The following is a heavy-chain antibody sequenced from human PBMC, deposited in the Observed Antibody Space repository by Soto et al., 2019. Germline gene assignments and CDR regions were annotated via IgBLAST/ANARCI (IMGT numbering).Heavy chain of an antibody. D-gene: IGHD4-17*01. J-gene: IGHJ6*02. CDR3: ARSRGYDYGDYGGYYYYGMDV. V-gene: IGHV1-69*13. CDR1: GGTFSSYA. CDR2: IIPIFGTA. Sequence: ASVKVSCKASGGTFSSYAISWVRQAPGQGLEWMGGIIPIFGTANYAQKFQGRVTITADESTSTAYMELSSLRSEDTAVCYCARSRGYDYGDYGGYYYYGMDVWGQGTTVTVSS.